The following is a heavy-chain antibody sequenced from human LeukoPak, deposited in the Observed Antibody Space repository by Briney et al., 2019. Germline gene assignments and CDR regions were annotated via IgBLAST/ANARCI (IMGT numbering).Heavy chain of an antibody. CDR3: ARDVVIIPHLVNYYYYYMDV. CDR2: IKQDGSEK. CDR1: GFTFSSYW. V-gene: IGHV3-7*01. J-gene: IGHJ6*03. D-gene: IGHD3-3*01. Sequence: PGGSLRLSCAASGFTFSSYWMSWVRQAPGKGLGWVANIKQDGSEKYYVDSVKGRFTISRDNAKNSLYLQMNSLRAEDTAVYYCARDVVIIPHLVNYYYYYMDVWGKGTTVTVSS.